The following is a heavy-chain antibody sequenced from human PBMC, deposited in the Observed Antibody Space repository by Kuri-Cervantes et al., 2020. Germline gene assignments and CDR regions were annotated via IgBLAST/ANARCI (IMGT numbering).Heavy chain of an antibody. Sequence: GGSLRLSCAASGFTVSSNYMSWVRQAPGKGLEWVSVIYSGGSTYYADSVKGRFTISRDNSKNTLYLQMNSLRAEDTAVYYCAGDTRGNYYYGMDVWGQGTTVTVSS. J-gene: IGHJ6*02. CDR1: GFTVSSNY. CDR3: AGDTRGNYYYGMDV. CDR2: IYSGGST. V-gene: IGHV3-66*01.